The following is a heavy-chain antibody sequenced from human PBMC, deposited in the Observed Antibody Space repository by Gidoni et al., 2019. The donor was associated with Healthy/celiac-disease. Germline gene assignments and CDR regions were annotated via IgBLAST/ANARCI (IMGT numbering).Heavy chain of an antibody. V-gene: IGHV5-10-1*03. J-gene: IGHJ3*02. CDR1: GYSFTNYW. Sequence: EVQLVQSGAEVKQPGESLRISCKGSGYSFTNYWISWVRQMPGKGLEWMGRIDPRDSYTNYSPSFQGHVTISTDKSISTAYLQWSSLKASDTAMYYCARHFITWGDVITPNFDIWGQGTMVTVSS. D-gene: IGHD3-3*02. CDR2: IDPRDSYT. CDR3: ARHFITWGDVITPNFDI.